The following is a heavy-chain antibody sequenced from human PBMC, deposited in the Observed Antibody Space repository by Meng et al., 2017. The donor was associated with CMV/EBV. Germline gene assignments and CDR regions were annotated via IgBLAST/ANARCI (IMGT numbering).Heavy chain of an antibody. CDR3: ARDQYDFWSGYFPSDGMDV. V-gene: IGHV3-21*01. CDR2: ISSSSSYI. Sequence: GESLKISCAASGFTFSSYSMNWVCQAPGKGLEWVSSISSSSSYIYYADSVKGRFTISRDNAKNSLYLQMNSLGAEDTAVYYCARDQYDFWSGYFPSDGMDVWGQGTTVTVSS. CDR1: GFTFSSYS. D-gene: IGHD3-3*01. J-gene: IGHJ6*02.